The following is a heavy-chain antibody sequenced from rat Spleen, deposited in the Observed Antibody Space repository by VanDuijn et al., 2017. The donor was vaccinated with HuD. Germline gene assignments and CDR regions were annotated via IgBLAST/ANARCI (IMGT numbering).Heavy chain of an antibody. CDR2: INSEGTT. CDR1: GYSITSNY. V-gene: IGHV3-3*01. Sequence: VQLKESGPGLVQPSQTLSLTCSVTGYSITSNYWGWIRKFPGNKLEWMGYINSEGTTNYNPSLKSRISITRDTSKNQFFLQVNSVTTEDTATYYCARAYYDGTYYDHWGQGVMVTVSS. J-gene: IGHJ2*01. D-gene: IGHD1-12*02. CDR3: ARAYYDGTYYDH.